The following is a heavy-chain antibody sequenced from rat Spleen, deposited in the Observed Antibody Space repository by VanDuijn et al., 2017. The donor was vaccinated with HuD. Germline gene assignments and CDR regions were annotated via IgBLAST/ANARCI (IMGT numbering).Heavy chain of an antibody. J-gene: IGHJ3*01. CDR1: GFTFNNYW. CDR3: TRGTIAAPWFAY. CDR2: ITNTGGST. D-gene: IGHD1-2*01. Sequence: EVQLVESGGGLVQPGRSLKLSCVVSGFTFNNYWMTWIRQAPGKGLEWVASITNTGGSTYYLDSVKGRFTISRDNARSTLYLQMNSLRSEDTATYYCTRGTIAAPWFAYWGKGTLVTVSS. V-gene: IGHV5-31*01.